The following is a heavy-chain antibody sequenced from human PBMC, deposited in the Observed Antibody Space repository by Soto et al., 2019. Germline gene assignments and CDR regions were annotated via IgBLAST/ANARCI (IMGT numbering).Heavy chain of an antibody. Sequence: ASVKVSCKASGDTFDTFAISWVRQAPGQGLEWMGGINPISGGTNYAQKFQGWVTITRDASTSTAYMELSRLRSDDTAVYYCARGLPGIAVAGEGTTYNWFDPWGQGTLVTVSS. J-gene: IGHJ5*02. D-gene: IGHD6-19*01. CDR3: ARGLPGIAVAGEGTTYNWFDP. V-gene: IGHV1-2*04. CDR2: INPISGGT. CDR1: GDTFDTFA.